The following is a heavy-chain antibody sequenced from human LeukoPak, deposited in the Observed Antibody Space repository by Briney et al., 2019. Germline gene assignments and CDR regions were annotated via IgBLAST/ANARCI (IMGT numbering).Heavy chain of an antibody. J-gene: IGHJ4*02. CDR3: ARGTGLRGYYGSGSYFNY. Sequence: SETLSLTCAVYGGSFSGYYWSWIRQPPGKGLEWIGEFNHSGSTNYNPSLKSRVTISVDTSKDQFSLKLCSVTAADTAVYYCARGTGLRGYYGSGSYFNYWGQGTLVTVSS. CDR1: GGSFSGYY. V-gene: IGHV4-34*01. CDR2: FNHSGST. D-gene: IGHD3-10*01.